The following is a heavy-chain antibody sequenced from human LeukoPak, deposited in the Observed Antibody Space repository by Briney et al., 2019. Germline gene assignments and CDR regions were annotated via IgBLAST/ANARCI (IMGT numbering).Heavy chain of an antibody. CDR1: GYTFTSYA. Sequence: GASVKVSCKASGYTFTSYAMNWVRQAPGQGLEWMGWINTNTGNPTYAQGFTGRFVFSLDTSVSTAYLQISSRKAEDTAVYYCARSGGSGSHYARYYYYYMDVWGKGTTVTVSS. CDR3: ARSGGSGSHYARYYYYYMDV. CDR2: INTNTGNP. V-gene: IGHV7-4-1*02. J-gene: IGHJ6*03. D-gene: IGHD3-10*01.